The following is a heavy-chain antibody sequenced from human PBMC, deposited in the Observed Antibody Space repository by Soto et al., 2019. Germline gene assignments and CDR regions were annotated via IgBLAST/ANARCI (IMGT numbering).Heavy chain of an antibody. CDR3: GRDEVRNGVGV. V-gene: IGHV3-7*01. CDR1: GFTFTSYW. CDR2: IKGDGSEK. J-gene: IGHJ6*02. Sequence: PGGSLRPSCVASGFTFTSYWMSWVRQAPGKGLEWVANIKGDGSEKRYVDSVKGRLTISRDNAKNSVYLQMNSLRVEDTALYYCGRDEVRNGVGVWGQGTTVTVSS.